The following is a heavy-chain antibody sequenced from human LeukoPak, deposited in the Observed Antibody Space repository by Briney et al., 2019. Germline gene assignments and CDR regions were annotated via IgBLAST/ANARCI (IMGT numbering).Heavy chain of an antibody. J-gene: IGHJ6*03. D-gene: IGHD3-3*01. Sequence: GGSLRLSCAASGFTFSSYGMRWVRQAPGKGLEWVAFIRYDGSNKYYADSVKGRFTISRDNSKNTLYLQMNNLRAEDTAVYYCARETIFGVVIPSCYYYYYMDVWGKGTTVTVSS. V-gene: IGHV3-30*02. CDR2: IRYDGSNK. CDR1: GFTFSSYG. CDR3: ARETIFGVVIPSCYYYYYMDV.